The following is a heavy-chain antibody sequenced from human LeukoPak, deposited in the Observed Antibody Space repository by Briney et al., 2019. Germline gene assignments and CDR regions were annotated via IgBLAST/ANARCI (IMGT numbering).Heavy chain of an antibody. J-gene: IGHJ4*02. Sequence: GRSLRLSCAASGFIFSRYGLHWVRQAPGKGLEWVAAIWYDGSNKYYADSVKGRFTISRDNSRNTLYPEMNSLRAKHTAVYYCARDLYFHDSSGYYYGVDYWGQGTLVTVSS. CDR3: ARDLYFHDSSGYYYGVDY. D-gene: IGHD3-22*01. V-gene: IGHV3-33*01. CDR1: GFIFSRYG. CDR2: IWYDGSNK.